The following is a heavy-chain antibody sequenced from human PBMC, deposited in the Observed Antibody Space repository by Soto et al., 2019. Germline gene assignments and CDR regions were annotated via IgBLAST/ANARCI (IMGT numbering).Heavy chain of an antibody. V-gene: IGHV3-53*01. D-gene: IGHD1-26*01. J-gene: IGHJ3*02. CDR1: GLTIRGKKY. Sequence: DVQLVESGGGLIQPGGSLRLSCAALGLTIRGKKYISWVRQAPGRGLEWVSGLYDVDGTYYADSVKGRFTISSDTSKTAVFLQMTRLGADDTAVYYCASWLLREHAYDIWGLGTTVTVSS. CDR2: LYDVDGT. CDR3: ASWLLREHAYDI.